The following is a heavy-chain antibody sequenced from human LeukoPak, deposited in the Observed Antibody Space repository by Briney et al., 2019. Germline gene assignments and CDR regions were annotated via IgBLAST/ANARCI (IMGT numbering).Heavy chain of an antibody. CDR1: GFTFSKHW. V-gene: IGHV3-7*01. D-gene: IGHD2-15*01. CDR3: VRNGGSFDY. CDR2: IKLDGSDK. Sequence: GGSLRLSCAASGFTFSKHWMSWVRQAPGKGLEWVVNIKLDGSDKNYVDAVKGRFTISRDNARNSLFLEMKSLRAEDTAVYYCVRNGGSFDYWGQGTLVTVSS. J-gene: IGHJ4*02.